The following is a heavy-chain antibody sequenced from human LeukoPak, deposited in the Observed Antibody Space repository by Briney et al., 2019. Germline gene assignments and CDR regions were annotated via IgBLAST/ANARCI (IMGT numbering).Heavy chain of an antibody. CDR2: IETDGSEK. Sequence: PGQSLRLSCVASGFTFSDYWMSWLRQAPGMGLEGVANIETDGSEKNYVDSVKGRFTISRDNAKNSLYLQMNSLGDEDTAVYYCARDIPSGFYTPDYWGQGTLVTVSS. CDR3: ARDIPSGFYTPDY. V-gene: IGHV3-7*01. CDR1: GFTFSDYW. D-gene: IGHD5-12*01. J-gene: IGHJ4*02.